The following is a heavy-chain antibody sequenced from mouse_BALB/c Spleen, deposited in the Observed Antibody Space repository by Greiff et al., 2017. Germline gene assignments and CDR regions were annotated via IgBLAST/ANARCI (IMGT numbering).Heavy chain of an antibody. CDR3: ARDYDYGYAMDY. V-gene: IGHV3-2*02. CDR1: GYSITSDYA. D-gene: IGHD2-4*01. J-gene: IGHJ4*01. CDR2: ISYSGST. Sequence: DVKLQESGPGLVKPSQSLSLTCTVTGYSITSDYAWNWIRQFPGNKLEWMGYISYSGSTSYNPSLKSRISITRDTSKNQFFLQLNSVTTEDTATYYCARDYDYGYAMDYWGQGTSVTVSS.